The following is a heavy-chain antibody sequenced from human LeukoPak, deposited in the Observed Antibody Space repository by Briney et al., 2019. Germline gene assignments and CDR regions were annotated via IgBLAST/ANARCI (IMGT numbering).Heavy chain of an antibody. CDR1: GFTFSSYW. CDR2: IKQDGSEK. CDR3: ARDRSPDSSTMSLDY. Sequence: GGSLRLSCAAPGFTFSSYWMSWVRQAPGKGLEWVANIKQDGSEKYYVDSVKGRFTISRDNAKNSLYLQMNSLRAEDTAVYYCARDRSPDSSTMSLDYWGQGTLVTVSS. D-gene: IGHD3-10*02. J-gene: IGHJ4*02. V-gene: IGHV3-7*01.